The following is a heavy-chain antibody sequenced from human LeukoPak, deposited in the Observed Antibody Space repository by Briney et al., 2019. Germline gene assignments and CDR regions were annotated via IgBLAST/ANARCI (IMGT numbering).Heavy chain of an antibody. CDR1: GFTFSNAW. Sequence: PGGSLRLSCAASGFTFSNAWMSWVRQAPGKGLEWVGRIKSKIDGGTIDYAAPVKGRFIVSRDDSEDTLYLEMNSLKTEDTAVYYCTSGTGYSDHDYSGQGTLVTVSS. CDR2: IKSKIDGGTI. V-gene: IGHV3-15*01. D-gene: IGHD3/OR15-3a*01. J-gene: IGHJ4*02. CDR3: TSGTGYSDHDY.